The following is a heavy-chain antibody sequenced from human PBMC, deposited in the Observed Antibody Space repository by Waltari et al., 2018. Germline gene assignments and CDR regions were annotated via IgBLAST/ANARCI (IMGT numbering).Heavy chain of an antibody. Sequence: QVQLQESGPGLVKPSETLSLTCAVSGYSISSGYYWGWIRQPPGKGLEWIGSIYHSGSTYYNPSLKSRVTISVDTSKNQFSRKLSSVTAADTAVYYCARVGYYDSSGYYYVGIDYWGQGTLVTVSS. V-gene: IGHV4-38-2*01. J-gene: IGHJ4*02. CDR1: GYSISSGYY. CDR2: IYHSGST. D-gene: IGHD3-22*01. CDR3: ARVGYYDSSGYYYVGIDY.